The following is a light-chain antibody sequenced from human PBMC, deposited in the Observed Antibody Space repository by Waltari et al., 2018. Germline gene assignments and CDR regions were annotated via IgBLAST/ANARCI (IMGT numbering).Light chain of an antibody. J-gene: IGLJ3*02. CDR2: GKA. Sequence: SSELTQDPAVSVPLGQTVRFTCQGDSLRTSYASWYQLKPGQAPVLVIYGKAKRPSGIPDRNAGDSSGTTSSLTITGAQAEDEADYYCSSRNGRANQVVFAGGTKVTVL. CDR3: SSRNGRANQVV. V-gene: IGLV3-19*01. CDR1: SLRTSY.